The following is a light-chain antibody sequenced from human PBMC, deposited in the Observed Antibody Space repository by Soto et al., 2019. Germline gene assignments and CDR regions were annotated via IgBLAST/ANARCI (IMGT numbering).Light chain of an antibody. Sequence: QSALTQPPSASGSPGQSVTISCTGTSSDVGGYNYVSWYQQHPGKAPKLMIYEVSKRPSGVPHRFSGSNSGNTASLTVSALQAEDEADYYCSSYACSNNLVFGGGTKVTVL. V-gene: IGLV2-8*01. J-gene: IGLJ2*01. CDR2: EVS. CDR1: SSDVGGYNY. CDR3: SSYACSNNLV.